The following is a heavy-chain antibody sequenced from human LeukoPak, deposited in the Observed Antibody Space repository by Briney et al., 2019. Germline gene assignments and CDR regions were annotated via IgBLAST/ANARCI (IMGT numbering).Heavy chain of an antibody. V-gene: IGHV5-51*01. CDR2: IYPGDSDT. CDR3: ARLGSGWYRGFDY. CDR1: AHSFANSW. D-gene: IGHD6-19*01. J-gene: IGHJ4*02. Sequence: GESLKISCKGSAHSFANSWIAWVRQMPGKGLEWMGIIYPGDSDTRYSPSFQGQVTISADKSISTAYLQWSSLKASDTAMYYCARLGSGWYRGFDYWGQGTLVTVSS.